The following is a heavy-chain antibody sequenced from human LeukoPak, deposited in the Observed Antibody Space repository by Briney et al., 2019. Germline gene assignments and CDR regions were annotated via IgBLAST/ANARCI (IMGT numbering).Heavy chain of an antibody. J-gene: IGHJ4*02. CDR1: GYTLTELS. CDR2: FDPEDGET. V-gene: IGHV1-24*01. Sequence: ASVKVSCKVSGYTLTELSMHWVRQAPGKGLEWMGGFDPEDGETIYAQKFQGRVTMTEDTSTDTAYMELSSLRSEDTAVYYCATRLQLEFLDRDYFDYWGQGTLVTVSS. D-gene: IGHD1-1*01. CDR3: ATRLQLEFLDRDYFDY.